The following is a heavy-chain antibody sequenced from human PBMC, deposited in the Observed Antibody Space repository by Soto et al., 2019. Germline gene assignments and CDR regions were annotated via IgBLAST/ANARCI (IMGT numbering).Heavy chain of an antibody. Sequence: QVQLVQSGAEVKKPGASVRVSCKTSGYTFINYGITWVRQAPGQGLEWMGWLSAYNGDTSSSEKLQDRFTMTTDTSTNTVYMDLRSLTSDDTAVYYCAILSAIVGGAEALDVWGQGTMVIVSS. CDR3: AILSAIVGGAEALDV. CDR1: GYTFINYG. CDR2: LSAYNGDT. D-gene: IGHD1-26*01. J-gene: IGHJ3*01. V-gene: IGHV1-18*01.